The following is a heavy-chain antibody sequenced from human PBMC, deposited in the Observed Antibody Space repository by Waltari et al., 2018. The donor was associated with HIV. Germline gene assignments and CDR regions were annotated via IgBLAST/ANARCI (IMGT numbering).Heavy chain of an antibody. CDR1: VVGFGSFD. J-gene: IGHJ4*02. CDR2: IGAAGDI. CDR3: TRVATRSYFDS. Sequence: VQLIESGGGFVQPGGSLRLSCPASVVGFGSFDLHWVRQIKGEGLEWVAAIGAAGDIHYLGSVKGRFTISRENAKSSLFLLMNSLRAGDTAVYYCTRVATRSYFDSWGQGTLVTVSS. V-gene: IGHV3-13*01.